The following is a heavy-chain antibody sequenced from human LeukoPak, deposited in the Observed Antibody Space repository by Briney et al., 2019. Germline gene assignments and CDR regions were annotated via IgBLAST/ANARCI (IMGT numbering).Heavy chain of an antibody. Sequence: SETLSLTCTVSGGSISSYYWSWIRQPAGKGLEWIGRIYTSGSTNYNPSLKSRLTMSVDTSKNQFPLKLSSVTAADTAVYYCARTPFSIVVVPAAAGRQQLVRQGYFDYWGQGTLVTVSS. CDR2: IYTSGST. D-gene: IGHD2-2*01. V-gene: IGHV4-4*07. CDR1: GGSISSYY. CDR3: ARTPFSIVVVPAAAGRQQLVRQGYFDY. J-gene: IGHJ4*02.